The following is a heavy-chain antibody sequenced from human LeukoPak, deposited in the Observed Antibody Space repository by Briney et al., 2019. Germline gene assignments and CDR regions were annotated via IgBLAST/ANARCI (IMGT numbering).Heavy chain of an antibody. J-gene: IGHJ6*04. CDR1: GFTFDDYG. CDR3: AELGITMIGGV. Sequence: GGSLRLSCAASGFTFDDYGMSWVRQAPGKGLEWVSGINWNGGSTGYADSAKGRFTISRDNAKNSLYLQMNSLRAEDTAVYYCAELGITMIGGVWGKGTTVTISS. CDR2: INWNGGST. D-gene: IGHD3-10*02. V-gene: IGHV3-20*04.